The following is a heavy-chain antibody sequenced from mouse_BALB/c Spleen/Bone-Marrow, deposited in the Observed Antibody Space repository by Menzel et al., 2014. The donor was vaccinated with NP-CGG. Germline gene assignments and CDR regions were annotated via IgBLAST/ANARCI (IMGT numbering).Heavy chain of an antibody. V-gene: IGHV4-1*02. CDR2: INPNSSTI. Sequence: EVQLQESGGGLVQPGGSLKLSCAASGFDFSRYWMSWVRQAPGKGLEWIGEINPNSSTINYTQSLKDKFIISRDNAKNTLYLQMSEVRSEDTALYYCARLYYYGNFAYWGQGTTLTVSS. CDR3: ARLYYYGNFAY. CDR1: GFDFSRYW. D-gene: IGHD1-1*01. J-gene: IGHJ2*01.